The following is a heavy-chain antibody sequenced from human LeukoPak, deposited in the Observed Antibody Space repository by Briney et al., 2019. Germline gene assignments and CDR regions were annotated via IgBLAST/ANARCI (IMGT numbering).Heavy chain of an antibody. CDR3: ARGGSAAGSLYYYYGMDA. CDR1: GGSISSYY. D-gene: IGHD6-13*01. Sequence: SETLSLTCTVSGGSISSYYWSWIRQPPGKGLEWIGYIYYSGSTNYNPSLKSRVTISVDTSKNQFSLKLSSVTAADTAVYYCARGGSAAGSLYYYYGMDAWGQGTTVTVSS. V-gene: IGHV4-59*01. J-gene: IGHJ6*02. CDR2: IYYSGST.